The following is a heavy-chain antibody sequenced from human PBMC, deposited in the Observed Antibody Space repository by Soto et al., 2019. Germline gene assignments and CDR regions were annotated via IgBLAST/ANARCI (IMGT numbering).Heavy chain of an antibody. J-gene: IGHJ2*01. D-gene: IGHD6-19*01. CDR1: GGSISSSSYY. Sequence: QLQLQESGPGLVKPSETLSLTCTVSGGSISSSSYYWGWIRQPPGKGLEWIGSIYYSGSTYYNPSLKSRVTISVDTSKNQSSLKLNFETAADTAVYYCARQSNVKAVSADFDLWGHGTLVTVSS. CDR2: IYYSGST. CDR3: ARQSNVKAVSADFDL. V-gene: IGHV4-39*01.